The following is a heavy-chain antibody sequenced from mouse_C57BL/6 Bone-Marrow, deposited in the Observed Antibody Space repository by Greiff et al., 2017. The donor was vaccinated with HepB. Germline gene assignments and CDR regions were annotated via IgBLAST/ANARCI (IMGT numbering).Heavy chain of an antibody. Sequence: VQLQQPGAELVKPGASVKLSCKASGYTFTSYWMHWVKQRPGQGLEWIGMIHPNSGSTNYNEKFKSKATLTVDKSSSTAYMQLSSLTSEDSAVYYCARGTTPRDYYAMDYWGQGTSVTVSS. V-gene: IGHV1-64*01. CDR1: GYTFTSYW. J-gene: IGHJ4*01. D-gene: IGHD1-1*01. CDR3: ARGTTPRDYYAMDY. CDR2: IHPNSGST.